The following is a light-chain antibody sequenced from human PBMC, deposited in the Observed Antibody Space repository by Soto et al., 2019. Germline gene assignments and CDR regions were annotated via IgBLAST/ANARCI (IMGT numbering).Light chain of an antibody. V-gene: IGKV3-11*01. CDR2: DAS. J-gene: IGKJ4*01. CDR1: QNVGNF. Sequence: EIVLTQSPATLSLSPGERATLSCRASQNVGNFFAWYQQKGGQAPRLLIYDASKRASGIPARFTGSGSETVFTLTITSLEPGDSAVYFCQQRSSWPLTFGGGTNVEI. CDR3: QQRSSWPLT.